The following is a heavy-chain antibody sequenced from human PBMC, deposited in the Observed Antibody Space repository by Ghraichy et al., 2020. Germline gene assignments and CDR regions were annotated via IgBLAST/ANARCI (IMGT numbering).Heavy chain of an antibody. V-gene: IGHV3-74*01. D-gene: IGHD1-1*01. CDR3: AGDIAQCKYGTSLAY. J-gene: IGHJ4*01. Sequence: GSLRLSCAASGFSLRNYWMHLVRQAPGKGLVWVSRIHPDGSITDYADSVKGRFTISRDNAKNTVFLQVNSLRGDDTAMYFCAGDIAQCKYGTSLAYWGQGAMVTVSS. CDR2: IHPDGSIT. CDR1: GFSLRNYW.